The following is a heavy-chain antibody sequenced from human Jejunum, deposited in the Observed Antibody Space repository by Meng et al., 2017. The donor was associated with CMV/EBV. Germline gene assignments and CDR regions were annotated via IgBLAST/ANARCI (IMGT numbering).Heavy chain of an antibody. Sequence: ADSGMTVTSNYVTGVRQAPGKGLEWVTGIYRGGNTFYAGSVKGRFTISRDTSKNTLFLQMNSLRADDTAIYYCVTDTTSNTPMDVWGQGTTGHRLL. CDR1: GMTVTSNY. D-gene: IGHD4-11*01. CDR3: VTDTTSNTPMDV. CDR2: IYRGGNT. J-gene: IGHJ6*02. V-gene: IGHV3-53*01.